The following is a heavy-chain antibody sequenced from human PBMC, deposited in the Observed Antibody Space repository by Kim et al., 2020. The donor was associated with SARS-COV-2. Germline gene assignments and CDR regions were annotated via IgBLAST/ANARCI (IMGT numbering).Heavy chain of an antibody. CDR3: ARRSSCFDY. D-gene: IGHD6-6*01. V-gene: IGHV1-2*02. CDR2: VT. Sequence: VTDYPQKFQGRVTMTRDTSISTAYMELSSLRSDDTAMYYCARRSSCFDYWGQGTLVTVSS. J-gene: IGHJ4*02.